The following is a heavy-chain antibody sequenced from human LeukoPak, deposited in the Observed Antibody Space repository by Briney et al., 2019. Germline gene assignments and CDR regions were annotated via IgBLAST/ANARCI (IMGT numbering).Heavy chain of an antibody. D-gene: IGHD3-22*01. CDR1: GGSFSGYY. V-gene: IGHV4-34*01. Sequence: SETLSLTCAVYGGSFSGYYWSWIRQPPGKGLEWIGEINHSGSTNYNPSLKSRVAISVDTSKNQFSLKLSSVTAADTAVYYCARPYDSRSNWFDPWGQGTLVTVSS. CDR3: ARPYDSRSNWFDP. J-gene: IGHJ5*02. CDR2: INHSGST.